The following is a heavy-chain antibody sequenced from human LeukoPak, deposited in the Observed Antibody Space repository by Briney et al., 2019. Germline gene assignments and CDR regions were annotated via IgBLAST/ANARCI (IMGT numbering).Heavy chain of an antibody. CDR1: GFTFSSYW. D-gene: IGHD1-26*01. CDR3: ARDLDSGSYLLDY. CDR2: INSDGSST. J-gene: IGHJ4*02. Sequence: GGSLRLSCAASGFTFSSYWMPWVRHAPGKGLVWVSRINSDGSSTSYADSVKGRFTISRDNAKNTLYLQMNSLRAEDTAVYYCARDLDSGSYLLDYWGQGTLVTVSS. V-gene: IGHV3-74*01.